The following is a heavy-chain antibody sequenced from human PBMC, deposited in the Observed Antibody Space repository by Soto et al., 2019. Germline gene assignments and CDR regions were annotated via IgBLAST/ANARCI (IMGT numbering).Heavy chain of an antibody. CDR2: ITSRSNYI. CDR1: GFTFSSYS. J-gene: IGHJ4*02. D-gene: IGHD6-19*01. CDR3: ATSRSGWYSAIDC. Sequence: GGSLRLSCAASGFTFSSYSMNWVRQAPGKGLEWVSSITSRSNYIYYADSLQGRFTISRDNAENSLYLQMNSLRAEDTAVYYCATSRSGWYSAIDCWGQGTLVTVSS. V-gene: IGHV3-21*01.